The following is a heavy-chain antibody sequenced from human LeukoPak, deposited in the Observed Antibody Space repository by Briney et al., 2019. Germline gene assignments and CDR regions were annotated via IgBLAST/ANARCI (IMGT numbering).Heavy chain of an antibody. CDR3: AREAYYNFWSGQNEN. CDR1: GYNFPGYY. V-gene: IGHV1-2*02. CDR2: VSTKSGDT. Sequence: GASVKVSCKASGYNFPGYYMHWVRQAPGQGLQWMGWVSTKSGDTNYAQKFQGRVTITRDTSLNTIYLEISRLKSDDTSVYFCAREAYYNFWSGQNENWGQGTLVTVSS. D-gene: IGHD3-3*01. J-gene: IGHJ4*02.